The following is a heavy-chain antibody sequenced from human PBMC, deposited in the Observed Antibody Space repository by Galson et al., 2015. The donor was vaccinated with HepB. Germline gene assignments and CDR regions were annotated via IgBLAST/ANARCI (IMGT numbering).Heavy chain of an antibody. CDR1: GFTFSTYG. D-gene: IGHD2-15*01. J-gene: IGHJ1*01. CDR2: ISYDGTKK. V-gene: IGHV3-30-3*01. Sequence: SLRLSCAASGFTFSTYGLHWVRQAPGKGLEWVAGISYDGTKKEYADSVKSRFTISRDNSKNTLYVQMNSLRTDDTAVYYCARDTEGYCTGGRCYLEYFQHWGQGTLVTVSS. CDR3: ARDTEGYCTGGRCYLEYFQH.